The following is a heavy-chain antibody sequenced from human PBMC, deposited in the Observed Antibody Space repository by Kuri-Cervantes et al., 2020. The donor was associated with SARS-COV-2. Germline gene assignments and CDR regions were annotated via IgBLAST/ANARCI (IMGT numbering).Heavy chain of an antibody. D-gene: IGHD1-26*01. CDR2: INPGTGVT. V-gene: IGHV1-2*02. CDR3: ARGGWELLAFDI. Sequence: ASVKVSCKSSGYNFTEYYVHWVRQAPGQGLEWVGWINPGTGVTKYAQKFQGRVTMTRDTSISTAYMELSRLRSDDTAVYYCARGGWELLAFDIWGQGTMVTVSS. J-gene: IGHJ3*02. CDR1: GYNFTEYY.